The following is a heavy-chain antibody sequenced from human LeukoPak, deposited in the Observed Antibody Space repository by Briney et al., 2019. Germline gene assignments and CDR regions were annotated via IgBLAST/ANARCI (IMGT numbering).Heavy chain of an antibody. J-gene: IGHJ3*02. CDR3: AREYYYDSSGYYAFDI. CDR2: IYTSGST. Sequence: SETLSLTCTVSGGSISSYYWSWIRQPAGKGLEWIGRIYTSGSTNYNPSLKSRVTMSVDTSKNQFSLKLSSVTAADTAVYYCAREYYYDSSGYYAFDIWGQGTMVTVPS. D-gene: IGHD3-22*01. CDR1: GGSISSYY. V-gene: IGHV4-4*07.